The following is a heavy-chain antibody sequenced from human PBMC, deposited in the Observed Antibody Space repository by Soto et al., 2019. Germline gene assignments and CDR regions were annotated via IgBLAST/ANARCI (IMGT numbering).Heavy chain of an antibody. CDR2: IYYSGST. J-gene: IGHJ6*03. CDR1: GCSISSSSYY. V-gene: IGHV4-39*01. D-gene: IGHD3-3*01. Sequence: PSETLSLTCTVSGCSISSSSYYWGWIRQPPGKGLEWIGSIYYSGSTYYNPSLKSRVTISVDTSKNQFSLKLSSVTAADTAVYYCARLQSDVLRFLEWSTLYYSYMDVWGKGTTVTVSS. CDR3: ARLQSDVLRFLEWSTLYYSYMDV.